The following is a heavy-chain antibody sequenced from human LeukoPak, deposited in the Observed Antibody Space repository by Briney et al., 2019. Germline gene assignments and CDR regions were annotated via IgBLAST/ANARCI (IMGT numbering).Heavy chain of an antibody. J-gene: IGHJ4*02. D-gene: IGHD6-13*01. CDR1: GYSFTSYW. CDR3: ARREIAAAGTYDY. CDR2: IYPGDSDT. Sequence: GEALKISCKGSGYSFTSYWIGWVRQMPGKGLEWMGIIYPGDSDTRHSASFHGQVTISADKSISTAYLQWSSLKASDTAMYYCARREIAAAGTYDYWGQGTLVTVSS. V-gene: IGHV5-51*01.